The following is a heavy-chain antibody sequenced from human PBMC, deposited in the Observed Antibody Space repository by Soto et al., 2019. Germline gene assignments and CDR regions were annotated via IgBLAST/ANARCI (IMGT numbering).Heavy chain of an antibody. J-gene: IGHJ6*02. D-gene: IGHD5-18*01. CDR2: IKQDGSEK. Sequence: MRCALLGPKKGLDWVDNIKQDGSEKYSVDSLKGRFTISRDNAKNSLYLQMNSLRAEDTAVYYCAIKEGNRGYSYGQYYYNGMAVGGQWT. CDR3: AIKEGNRGYSYGQYYYNGMAV. V-gene: IGHV3-7*01.